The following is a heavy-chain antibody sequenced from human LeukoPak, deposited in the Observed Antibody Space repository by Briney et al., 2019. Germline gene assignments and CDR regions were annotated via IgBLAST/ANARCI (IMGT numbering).Heavy chain of an antibody. CDR3: AKRGDSGSYHYYYYGMDV. Sequence: SGGSLRLSCAASGFTFNDYAMNWVRQAPGKGLEWVSAISGSGGSTYYADSVKGRFTISRDNSKNTLYLQMNSLRAEDTAVYYCAKRGDSGSYHYYYYGMDVWGQGTTVTVSS. J-gene: IGHJ6*02. CDR2: ISGSGGST. CDR1: GFTFNDYA. D-gene: IGHD1-26*01. V-gene: IGHV3-23*01.